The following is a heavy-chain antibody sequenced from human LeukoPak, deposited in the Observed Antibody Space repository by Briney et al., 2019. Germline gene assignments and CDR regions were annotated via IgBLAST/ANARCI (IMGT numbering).Heavy chain of an antibody. CDR2: VSYSGST. D-gene: IGHD3-9*01. V-gene: IGHV4-59*01. CDR3: ATGRSIRYFDY. Sequence: SETLSLTCTVSGGSISNYYWIWIRQPPGKGLEWIGHVSYSGSTNYNPSLKSRVTISVDTSKNQFSLKVTSATAADTAVYYCATGRSIRYFDYWGQGTLLTVSS. CDR1: GGSISNYY. J-gene: IGHJ4*02.